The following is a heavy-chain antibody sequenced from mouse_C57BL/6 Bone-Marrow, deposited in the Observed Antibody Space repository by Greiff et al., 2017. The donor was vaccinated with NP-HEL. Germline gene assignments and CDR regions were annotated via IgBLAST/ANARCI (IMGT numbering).Heavy chain of an antibody. CDR2: INPSSGYT. J-gene: IGHJ1*03. Sequence: QVQLKQSGAELARPGASVKMSCKASGYTFTSYTMHWVKQRPGQGLEWIGYINPSSGYTKYNQKFKDKATLPADKSSSTAYMQLSSLTSEDSAVYYWARGGYFDVWGTGTTVTVSS. CDR1: GYTFTSYT. CDR3: ARGGYFDV. V-gene: IGHV1-4*01.